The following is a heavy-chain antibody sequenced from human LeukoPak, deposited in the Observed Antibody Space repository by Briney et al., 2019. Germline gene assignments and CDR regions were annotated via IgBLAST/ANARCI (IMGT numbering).Heavy chain of an antibody. CDR3: ALTPDYYGSGSFDY. V-gene: IGHV3-7*01. D-gene: IGHD3-10*01. CDR2: IKQDGSEK. CDR1: GFTFSSYW. J-gene: IGHJ4*02. Sequence: PGGSLRLSCAASGFTFSSYWMSWVRQAPGKGLEWVADIKQDGSEKYYVDSVKDRFTISRDNAKNSLYLQMNSLRAEDTAVYYCALTPDYYGSGSFDYWGQGTLVTVSS.